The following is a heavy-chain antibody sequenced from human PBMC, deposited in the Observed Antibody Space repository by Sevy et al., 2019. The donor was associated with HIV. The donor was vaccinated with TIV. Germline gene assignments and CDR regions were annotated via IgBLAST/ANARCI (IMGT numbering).Heavy chain of an antibody. CDR2: ISSRSTYT. CDR3: AREIREFLSPTSFDL. V-gene: IGHV3-11*06. CDR1: GFIFSDFY. J-gene: IGHJ5*01. D-gene: IGHD3-10*01. Sequence: GGSLRLSCEVSGFIFSDFYMSWIRQAPGKGLEWISFISSRSTYTNYTNSVKGRFTISRDNAKNSLYLQMDSPRVEDTAVYYCAREIREFLSPTSFDLWGQGTLVTVSS.